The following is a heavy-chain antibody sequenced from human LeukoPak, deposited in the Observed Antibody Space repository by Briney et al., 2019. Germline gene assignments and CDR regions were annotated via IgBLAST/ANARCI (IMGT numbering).Heavy chain of an antibody. J-gene: IGHJ4*02. CDR1: GYTFTGYY. Sequence: ASVKVSCKASGYTFTGYYMHWVRQAPGQGLEWMGRINPNSGGTNYAQKFQGRVTMTRDTSISTAYMELSRLRSDDTAVYYCARTDSSGYYPYYFGYWGQGTLVTVSS. D-gene: IGHD3-22*01. V-gene: IGHV1-2*06. CDR3: ARTDSSGYYPYYFGY. CDR2: INPNSGGT.